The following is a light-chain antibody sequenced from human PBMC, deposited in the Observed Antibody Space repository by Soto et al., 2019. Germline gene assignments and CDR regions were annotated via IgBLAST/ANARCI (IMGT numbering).Light chain of an antibody. CDR1: QTVSSN. Sequence: EIVMTQSPATLSVSPGERATLSCRASQTVSSNLAWYQQKPGQAPRLLIHGASTRATGVPARFSGSGSGTELTLTISILQSEDVAVYYCQQYHNWPPQYTFGQGTKLEI. CDR3: QQYHNWPPQYT. J-gene: IGKJ2*01. V-gene: IGKV3-15*01. CDR2: GAS.